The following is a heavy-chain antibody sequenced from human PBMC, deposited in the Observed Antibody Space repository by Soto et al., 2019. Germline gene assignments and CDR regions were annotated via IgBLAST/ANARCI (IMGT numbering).Heavy chain of an antibody. V-gene: IGHV1-69*01. CDR1: GGTFSTYA. CDR2: IIPIFGTA. D-gene: IGHD3-3*01. J-gene: IGHJ3*02. Sequence: QVQLVQSGAEVKKPGSSVKVSCKASGGTFSTYAISWVRQAPGQGLEWMGGIIPIFGTAKYAQKFQGRVTITADESTSTAYMELSSMSSEDTAVYYCAREIFGVISSGGRDAFDIWGQGTMVTVSS. CDR3: AREIFGVISSGGRDAFDI.